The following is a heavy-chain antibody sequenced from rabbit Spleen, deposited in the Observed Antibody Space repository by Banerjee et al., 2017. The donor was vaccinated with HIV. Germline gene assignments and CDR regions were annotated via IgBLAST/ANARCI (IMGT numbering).Heavy chain of an antibody. V-gene: IGHV1S40*01. CDR3: AQGANILPYEL. Sequence: QSLEESGGDLVKPEGSLTLTCTASGFSFSSGYYLCWVRQAPGKGLEWIACIYVGSSGTTHYATWAKGRFTISKTSSTTVTLQMTSLTAADTATYFCAQGANILPYELWGPGTLVTVS. D-gene: IGHD6-1*01. CDR1: GFSFSSGYY. J-gene: IGHJ4*01. CDR2: IYVGSSGTT.